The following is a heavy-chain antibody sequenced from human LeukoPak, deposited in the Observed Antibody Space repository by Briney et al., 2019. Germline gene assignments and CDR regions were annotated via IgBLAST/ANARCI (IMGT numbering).Heavy chain of an antibody. Sequence: ASVKVSCKASGYTFTSYDINWVRQATGQGLEWMGWMNPNSGNTGYAQKFQGRVTMTRNTSISTAHMELSSLRSEDTAVYYCARAGGSSWNNWFDPWGQGTLVTVSS. V-gene: IGHV1-8*01. J-gene: IGHJ5*02. CDR3: ARAGGSSWNNWFDP. D-gene: IGHD6-13*01. CDR2: MNPNSGNT. CDR1: GYTFTSYD.